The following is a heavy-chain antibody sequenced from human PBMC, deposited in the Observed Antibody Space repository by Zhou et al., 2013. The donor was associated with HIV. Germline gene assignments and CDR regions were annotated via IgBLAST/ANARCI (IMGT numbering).Heavy chain of an antibody. CDR2: INPSGGST. J-gene: IGHJ4*02. CDR3: ARDNILAVAGIGDGIAY. V-gene: IGHV1-46*01. Sequence: QVQLVQSGAEVKKPGASVKVSCKASGYTFTSYYMHWVRQAPGQGLEWMGIINPSGGSTSYAQKFQGRVTMTRDTSTSTVYMELSSLRSEDTAVYYCARDNILAVAGIGDGIAYWGQGTLVTVSS. CDR1: GYTFTSYY. D-gene: IGHD6-19*01.